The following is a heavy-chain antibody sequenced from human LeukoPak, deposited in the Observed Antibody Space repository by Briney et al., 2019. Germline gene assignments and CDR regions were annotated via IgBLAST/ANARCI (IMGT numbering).Heavy chain of an antibody. V-gene: IGHV3-21*01. CDR2: ISSTSSYI. CDR1: GFTFSRYS. CDR3: ASHNSSSSSPVDY. D-gene: IGHD6-6*01. J-gene: IGHJ4*02. Sequence: GGSLRLSCAASGFTFSRYSVNWVRQAPGKGLEWVPTISSTSSYIHYADSVKGRFTISRDNAKNSLYLQMNSLRAEDTAVYYCASHNSSSSSPVDYWGQGTLVTVSS.